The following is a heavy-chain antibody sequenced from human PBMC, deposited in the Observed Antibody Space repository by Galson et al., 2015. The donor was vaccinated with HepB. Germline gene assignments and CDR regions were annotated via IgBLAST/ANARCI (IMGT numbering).Heavy chain of an antibody. J-gene: IGHJ4*02. CDR3: ARGPSYDILTGYQFYFDY. CDR2: IWYDGSNK. V-gene: IGHV3-33*01. D-gene: IGHD3-9*01. Sequence: SLRLSCAASGFTFSSSGMHWVRHAPGKGLEWVADIWYDGSNKSDAYSAKGRFTISRDNSKTTLYPKMNSMRAEDTAVYYCARGPSYDILTGYQFYFDYWGQGTLVTVSS. CDR1: GFTFSSSG.